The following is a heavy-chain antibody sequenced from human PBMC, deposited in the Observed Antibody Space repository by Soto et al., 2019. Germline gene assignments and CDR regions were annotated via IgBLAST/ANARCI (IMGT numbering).Heavy chain of an antibody. CDR3: ARGRYSGYDYGFDY. CDR2: INHSGST. D-gene: IGHD5-12*01. J-gene: IGHJ4*02. Sequence: SETLSLTCAVYGGSFSGYYRSWIRQPPGKGLEWIGEINHSGSTNYNPSLKSRVTISVDTSKNQFSLKLSSVTAADTAVYYCARGRYSGYDYGFDYWGQGTLVTVSS. CDR1: GGSFSGYY. V-gene: IGHV4-34*01.